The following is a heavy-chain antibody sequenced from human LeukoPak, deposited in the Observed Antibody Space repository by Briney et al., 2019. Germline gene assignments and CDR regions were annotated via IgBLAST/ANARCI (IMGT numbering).Heavy chain of an antibody. CDR1: GFTFSTYA. Sequence: GGSLRLSCTGSGFTFSTYAMSWVRQAPGKGLEWVSVISGSGGSTYYADPVKGRFTISRDNSKNTLYLQMSGLRAEDTAVYYCARDLGYSLGARSPWGQGTLVTVSS. CDR3: ARDLGYSLGARSP. D-gene: IGHD5-12*01. J-gene: IGHJ1*01. V-gene: IGHV3-23*01. CDR2: ISGSGGST.